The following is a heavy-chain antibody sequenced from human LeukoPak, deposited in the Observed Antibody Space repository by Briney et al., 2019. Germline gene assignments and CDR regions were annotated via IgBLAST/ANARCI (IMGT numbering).Heavy chain of an antibody. CDR1: GGTFSSYA. CDR2: IIPVFGTA. V-gene: IGHV1-69*05. Sequence: SVKVSCKASGGTFSSYAISWVRQAPGQGLEWMGRIIPVFGTANYAQKFQGRVTITTDESTSTAYMELSSLRSEDTAVYYCARMVVDIVVVVAARRQSVPFDIWGQGTMVTVSS. CDR3: ARMVVDIVVVVAARRQSVPFDI. D-gene: IGHD2-15*01. J-gene: IGHJ3*02.